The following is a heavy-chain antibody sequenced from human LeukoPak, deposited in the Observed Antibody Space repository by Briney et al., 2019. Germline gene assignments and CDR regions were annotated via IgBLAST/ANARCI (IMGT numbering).Heavy chain of an antibody. J-gene: IGHJ4*02. CDR2: IYSSGST. Sequence: PSETLSLTCTVSGGSISSDYWNWIRQPPGKGLEWIGYIYSSGSTDYAPSLKSRVTISVDTSKNQFSLKLNSVTAADTAVYYCARHASVDGNWPRPLDYWGQGSLVTVSS. CDR3: ARHASVDGNWPRPLDY. D-gene: IGHD6-19*01. V-gene: IGHV4-59*01. CDR1: GGSISSDY.